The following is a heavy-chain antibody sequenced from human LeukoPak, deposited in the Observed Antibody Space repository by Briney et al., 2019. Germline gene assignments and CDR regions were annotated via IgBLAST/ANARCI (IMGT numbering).Heavy chain of an antibody. D-gene: IGHD6-13*01. Sequence: PGGSLRLSCAASGFTFSSYSMNWVRQAPGKGLEWVSSISSSSSYIYYADSVKGRFTISRDNAKNSLYLQVNGLRAEDTAVYYCARDGFSSSWYSILWGQGTLVTVSS. CDR3: ARDGFSSSWYSIL. CDR1: GFTFSSYS. V-gene: IGHV3-21*01. J-gene: IGHJ4*02. CDR2: ISSSSSYI.